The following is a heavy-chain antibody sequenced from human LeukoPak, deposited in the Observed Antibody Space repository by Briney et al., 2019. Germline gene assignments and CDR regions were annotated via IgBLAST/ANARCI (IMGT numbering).Heavy chain of an antibody. CDR1: GGSFSGYY. J-gene: IGHJ3*02. CDR2: INHGGST. Sequence: SETLSLTCAVYGGSFSGYYWSWLRQPPGKGLEWIGGINHGGSTNYNPSLKSRVTISVDTSKNQFSLKLSSVTAAETAVYLCARGVNNWNIDVFDIWGEGTMVTVSS. CDR3: ARGVNNWNIDVFDI. V-gene: IGHV4-34*01. D-gene: IGHD1/OR15-1a*01.